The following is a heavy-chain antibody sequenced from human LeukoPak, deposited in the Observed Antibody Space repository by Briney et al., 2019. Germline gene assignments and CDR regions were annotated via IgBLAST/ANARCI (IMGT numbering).Heavy chain of an antibody. V-gene: IGHV3-11*01. Sequence: GGSLRLSCAASGFTFSDYYMSWIRQAPGKGLEWISYIGRSGNTIYYADSVKGRFTISRDNAKTSLYLQMNGLRAEDTAVYYCARGFYYDSGGFPYFDYWGQGTLVTVSS. CDR1: GFTFSDYY. D-gene: IGHD3-22*01. CDR2: IGRSGNTI. CDR3: ARGFYYDSGGFPYFDY. J-gene: IGHJ4*02.